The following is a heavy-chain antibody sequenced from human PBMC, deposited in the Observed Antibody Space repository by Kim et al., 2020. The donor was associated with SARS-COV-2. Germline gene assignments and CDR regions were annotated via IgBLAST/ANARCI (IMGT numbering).Heavy chain of an antibody. Sequence: GGSLRLSCAASGFTFSSYGMHWVRQAPGKGLEWVAVISYDGSNKYYVDSVKGRFTISRDNSKNTLYLQMNSLRAEDTAVYYCAKDSRGYYLYYYYGMDV. V-gene: IGHV3-30*18. CDR1: GFTFSSYG. D-gene: IGHD3-22*01. J-gene: IGHJ6*01. CDR3: AKDSRGYYLYYYYGMDV. CDR2: ISYDGSNK.